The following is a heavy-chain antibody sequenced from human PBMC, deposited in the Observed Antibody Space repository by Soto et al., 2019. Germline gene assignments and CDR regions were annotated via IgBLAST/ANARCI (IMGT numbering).Heavy chain of an antibody. CDR1: GYSFTSYW. Sequence: PGESLKISCKGSGYSFTSYWISWVRQMPGKGLEWMGRNDPSDSYTNYSPSFQGHVTISADKSISTAYLQWSSLKASDTAMYYCARSKGYCTNGVCSNDAFDIWGQGTMVTVSS. J-gene: IGHJ3*02. D-gene: IGHD2-8*01. V-gene: IGHV5-10-1*01. CDR3: ARSKGYCTNGVCSNDAFDI. CDR2: NDPSDSYT.